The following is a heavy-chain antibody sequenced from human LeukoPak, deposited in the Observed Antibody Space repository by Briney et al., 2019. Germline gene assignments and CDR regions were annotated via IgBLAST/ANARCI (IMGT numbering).Heavy chain of an antibody. D-gene: IGHD4-17*01. V-gene: IGHV3-9*03. J-gene: IGHJ4*02. CDR3: AKDKAAYGDYVPYYFDY. Sequence: GRSLRLSCAASGFTFDDYAMHWVRQAPGKGLEWVSGISWNSGSIGYADSVKGRFTISRDNAKNSLYLQMNSLRAEGMALYYCAKDKAAYGDYVPYYFDYWGQGTLVTVSS. CDR2: ISWNSGSI. CDR1: GFTFDDYA.